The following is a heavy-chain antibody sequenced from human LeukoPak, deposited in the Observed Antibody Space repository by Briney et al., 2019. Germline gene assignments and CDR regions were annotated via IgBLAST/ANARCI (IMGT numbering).Heavy chain of an antibody. CDR3: ARVVVVPAATGIAAAGVNWFDP. Sequence: ASVKVSCKAPGYTFTSYGISWVRQAPGQGLEWMGWISAYNGNTNYAQKLQGRVTMTTDTSTSTAYMELRSLRSDDTAVYYCARVVVVPAATGIAAAGVNWFDPWGQGTLVTVSS. CDR2: ISAYNGNT. V-gene: IGHV1-18*04. CDR1: GYTFTSYG. J-gene: IGHJ5*02. D-gene: IGHD2-2*01.